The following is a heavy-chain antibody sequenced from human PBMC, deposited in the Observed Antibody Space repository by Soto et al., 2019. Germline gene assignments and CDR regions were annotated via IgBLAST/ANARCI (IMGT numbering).Heavy chain of an antibody. CDR1: GYTLTELS. CDR2: FDPEDGET. D-gene: IGHD6-6*01. Sequence: ASVKVSCKVSGYTLTELSMHWVRQAPGKGLEWMGGFDPEDGETIYAQKFQGRVTMTTDTSTSTAYMELRSLRSDDTAVYYCARVGIAARPDYYGMDVWGQGTTVTVSS. J-gene: IGHJ6*02. V-gene: IGHV1-24*01. CDR3: ARVGIAARPDYYGMDV.